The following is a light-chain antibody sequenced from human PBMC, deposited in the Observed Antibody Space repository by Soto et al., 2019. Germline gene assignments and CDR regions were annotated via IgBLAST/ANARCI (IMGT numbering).Light chain of an antibody. V-gene: IGKV3-20*01. CDR2: GAS. CDR1: QSVSSSY. J-gene: IGKJ1*01. CDR3: QQYGSSPVT. Sequence: EIVLTQSPGTLSLSPGERATLSCRASQSVSSSYLAWYQQKPGQAPRLLIYGASSRATGIPDRFSGSGSGTDFTLTISRLEPEDLAVYYCQQYGSSPVTFGQGTKVE.